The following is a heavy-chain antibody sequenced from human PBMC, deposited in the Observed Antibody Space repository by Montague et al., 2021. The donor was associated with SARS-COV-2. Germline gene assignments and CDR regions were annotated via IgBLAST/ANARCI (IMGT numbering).Heavy chain of an antibody. CDR1: GGSIRSSSYY. V-gene: IGHV4-39*01. D-gene: IGHD6-19*01. Sequence: SETLSLTCTVSGGSIRSSSYYWGWIRQPPGKGLEWIGIIYYSGSTYYNPSLKSRVTISVDTSKNQISLKLNSVAAADTAVYYCARRHSSGSFSDAFDIWGQGTMVTVSS. J-gene: IGHJ3*02. CDR2: IYYSGST. CDR3: ARRHSSGSFSDAFDI.